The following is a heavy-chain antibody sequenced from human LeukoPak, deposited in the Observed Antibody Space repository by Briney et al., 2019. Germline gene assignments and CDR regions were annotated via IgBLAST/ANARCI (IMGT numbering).Heavy chain of an antibody. D-gene: IGHD3-10*01. CDR3: ARALDRRITMVRGVEYYFDY. CDR2: IYSGGST. CDR1: GFTVSSNY. J-gene: IGHJ4*02. Sequence: PGGSLRLSCAASGFTVSSNYMSWVRQAPGKGLEWVSVIYSGGSTYYADSVKGRFTISRDNSKNTLYLRMNSLRAEDTAVYYCARALDRRITMVRGVEYYFDYWGQGTLVTVSS. V-gene: IGHV3-53*01.